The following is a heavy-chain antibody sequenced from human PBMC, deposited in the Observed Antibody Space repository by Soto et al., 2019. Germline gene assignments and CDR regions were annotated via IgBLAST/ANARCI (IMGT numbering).Heavy chain of an antibody. CDR2: ICYSGST. V-gene: IGHV4-31*03. D-gene: IGHD2-15*01. Sequence: ASETLSLTCTVSGGSISSGGYYWSWIRQPPGKGLEWIGYICYSGSTYYNPSLKSRATISVDTSKNQFSLKLSSVTAADTAVYYCARDSYCSGGSCYSGFDDWGXGTLVNVS. CDR3: ARDSYCSGGSCYSGFDD. J-gene: IGHJ4*02. CDR1: GGSISSGGYY.